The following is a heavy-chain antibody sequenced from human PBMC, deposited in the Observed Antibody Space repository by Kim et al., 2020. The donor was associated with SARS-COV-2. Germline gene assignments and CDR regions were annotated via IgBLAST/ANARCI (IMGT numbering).Heavy chain of an antibody. D-gene: IGHD4-17*01. Sequence: SVEGRFTISRDESQSIAYLQMNSMKTEDTAVYYCTRDWGHYGGNSGFDYWGQGTLVTVSS. V-gene: IGHV3-49*02. CDR3: TRDWGHYGGNSGFDY. J-gene: IGHJ4*02.